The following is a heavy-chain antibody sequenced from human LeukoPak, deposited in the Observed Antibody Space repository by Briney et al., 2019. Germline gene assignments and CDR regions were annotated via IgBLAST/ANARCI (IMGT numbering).Heavy chain of an antibody. CDR3: ARELYYGSGSYYNGYWYFDL. Sequence: PSQTLPLTCTVSGGSISSGDYYWSWIRQPPGKGLEWIGYIYYSGSTYYNPSLKSRVTISVDTSKNQFSLKLSSVTAADTAVYYCARELYYGSGSYYNGYWYFDLWGRGTLVTVSS. J-gene: IGHJ2*01. V-gene: IGHV4-30-4*01. D-gene: IGHD3-10*01. CDR1: GGSISSGDYY. CDR2: IYYSGST.